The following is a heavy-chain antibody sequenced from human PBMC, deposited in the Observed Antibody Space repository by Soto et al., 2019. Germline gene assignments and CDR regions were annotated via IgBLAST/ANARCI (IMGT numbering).Heavy chain of an antibody. Sequence: GESLKISCKGSGYSFTSYWIGWVRQMPGKGLEWMGIIYPGDPDTRYSPSFQGQVTISADKSISTAYLQWSSLKASDTAMYYCARTSAAGKYYYGIDVWGQGTTVIVSS. CDR1: GYSFTSYW. CDR3: ARTSAAGKYYYGIDV. CDR2: IYPGDPDT. J-gene: IGHJ6*02. D-gene: IGHD6-13*01. V-gene: IGHV5-51*01.